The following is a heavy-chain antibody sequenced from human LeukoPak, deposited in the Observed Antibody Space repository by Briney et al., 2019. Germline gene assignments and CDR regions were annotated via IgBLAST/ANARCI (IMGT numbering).Heavy chain of an antibody. Sequence: TGGSLRLSCAASGFTVSSNYMTWVRQAPGKGLKWVSHIYSGGSTFYADSVKGRFTISRDNAKNSLYLQMNSLRAEDTAVYYCAELGITMIGGVWGKGTTVTISS. CDR1: GFTVSSNY. J-gene: IGHJ6*04. CDR3: AELGITMIGGV. CDR2: IYSGGST. D-gene: IGHD3-10*02. V-gene: IGHV3-53*01.